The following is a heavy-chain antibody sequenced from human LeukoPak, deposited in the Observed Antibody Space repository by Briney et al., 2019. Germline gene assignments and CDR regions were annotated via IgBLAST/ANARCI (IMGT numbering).Heavy chain of an antibody. CDR2: INHSGST. D-gene: IGHD3-3*01. CDR1: GGSFSGYY. J-gene: IGHJ5*02. V-gene: IGHV4-34*01. CDR3: ARGSHDFWSGYFQTNWFDP. Sequence: SETLSLTCAVYGGSFSGYYWSWIRQPPGKGLEWIGEINHSGSTNYNPSLKSRVTISVDTSKSQLSLKLSSVTAADTAVYYCARGSHDFWSGYFQTNWFDPWGQGTLVTVSS.